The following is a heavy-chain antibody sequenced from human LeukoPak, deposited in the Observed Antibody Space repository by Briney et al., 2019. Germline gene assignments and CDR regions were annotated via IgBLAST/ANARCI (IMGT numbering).Heavy chain of an antibody. CDR1: GGSMSRDY. CDR3: ATSLIEYGDKSTWPTHFAS. V-gene: IGHV4-59*08. D-gene: IGHD4-23*01. J-gene: IGHJ4*02. CDR2: FSYTGNI. Sequence: SETLSLTCTVSGGSMSRDYCSWIRQPPGKGLEWIGYFSYTGNIKYNASPKSRVTISTGTSRDQFSLQLSSVTAADTAVYYCATSLIEYGDKSTWPTHFASWGQGTLVTVSS.